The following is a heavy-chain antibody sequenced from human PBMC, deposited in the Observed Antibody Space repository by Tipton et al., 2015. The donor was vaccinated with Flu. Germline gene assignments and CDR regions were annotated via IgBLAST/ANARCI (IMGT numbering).Heavy chain of an antibody. D-gene: IGHD3-16*02. CDR1: GYSISSNY. J-gene: IGHJ4*02. Sequence: TLSLTCTVSGYSISSNYWDWIRQPAGKELEWIGRIFVGGGTNYNPSLRGRVSMSADTSKNQFSLKLSSVTAADTAVYYCTRHNTNGGIVVADFDSWGQGTLVTVSS. V-gene: IGHV4-4*07. CDR3: TRHNTNGGIVVADFDS. CDR2: IFVGGGT.